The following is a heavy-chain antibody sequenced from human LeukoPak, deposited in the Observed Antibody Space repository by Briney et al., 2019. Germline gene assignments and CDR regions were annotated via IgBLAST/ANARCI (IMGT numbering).Heavy chain of an antibody. Sequence: PGGSLRLSCAASGFTFSDFYISWVRESPGKGLEWVASINQDGTGKYYVASVKGRFTISRDKAKKSVWLQMTSLRADDTAVYYCARSLWPEDYWGQGTLVTVSS. CDR3: ARSLWPEDY. CDR1: GFTFSDFY. D-gene: IGHD3-16*01. V-gene: IGHV3-7*01. CDR2: INQDGTGK. J-gene: IGHJ4*02.